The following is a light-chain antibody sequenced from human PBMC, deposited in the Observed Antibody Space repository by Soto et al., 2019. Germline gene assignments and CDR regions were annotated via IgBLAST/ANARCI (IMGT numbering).Light chain of an antibody. Sequence: NFMLTQPHSVSESPGKTVTISCTRSSGSIASNYVQWYQQRPGSSPTTVIYEDNRRPSGVPDRFSGSIDSSSNSASLTISGLKTEDEAYYYCQSYDSSNLVFGGGTKLTVL. CDR3: QSYDSSNLV. V-gene: IGLV6-57*01. CDR2: EDN. J-gene: IGLJ3*02. CDR1: SGSIASNY.